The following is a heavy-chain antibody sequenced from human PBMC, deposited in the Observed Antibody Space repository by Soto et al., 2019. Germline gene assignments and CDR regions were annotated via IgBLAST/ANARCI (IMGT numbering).Heavy chain of an antibody. CDR3: ARHHYSNYGGYYYMDV. V-gene: IGHV5-51*01. J-gene: IGHJ6*03. CDR1: GDSFTSYW. D-gene: IGHD4-4*01. CDR2: IYPGDSDT. Sequence: GESLKISCKGSGDSFTSYWIGWVRQMPGKGLEWMGIIYPGDSDTRYSPSFQGQVTISADKSISTAYLQWSSLKASDTAMYYCARHHYSNYGGYYYMDVWGKGTTVTSP.